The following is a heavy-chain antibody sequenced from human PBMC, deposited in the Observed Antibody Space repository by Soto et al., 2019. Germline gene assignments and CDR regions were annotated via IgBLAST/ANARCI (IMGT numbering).Heavy chain of an antibody. V-gene: IGHV4-30-4*01. D-gene: IGHD3-9*01. Sequence: QVQLLESGPRLVKPSQTLSLTCTVSGGSIRSDNDYWSWIRQPPGKGLEWIGYIYYSGTTYYNPSLKGRVTISVDTSKNQFSLNLNSVTAADTAVYYCARESNYDNCRVLDLWAQGTLVTVSS. J-gene: IGHJ5*02. CDR2: IYYSGTT. CDR1: GGSIRSDNDY. CDR3: ARESNYDNCRVLDL.